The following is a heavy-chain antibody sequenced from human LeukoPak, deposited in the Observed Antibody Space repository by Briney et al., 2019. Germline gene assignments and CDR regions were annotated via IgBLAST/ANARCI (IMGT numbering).Heavy chain of an antibody. CDR2: ISGSGGTT. Sequence: SGGSLRLSCAASGFTFSSYGMSWVRQAPGKGLEWVSAISGSGGTTYYADSVKGRFTISRDNSKNTLYLQMNSLRAEDTAVSYCAKGGSYRSQPYFDYWGQGTPVTVSS. J-gene: IGHJ4*02. CDR3: AKGGSYRSQPYFDY. CDR1: GFTFSSYG. V-gene: IGHV3-23*01. D-gene: IGHD3-16*02.